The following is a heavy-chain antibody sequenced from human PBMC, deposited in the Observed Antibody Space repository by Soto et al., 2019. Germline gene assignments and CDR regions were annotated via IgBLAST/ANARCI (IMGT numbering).Heavy chain of an antibody. CDR3: ARDRITIFGGDYYYYGMDV. V-gene: IGHV3-53*01. CDR2: IYSGGST. CDR1: GFTVSSNY. J-gene: IGHJ6*02. D-gene: IGHD3-3*01. Sequence: CGSLRLSCAASGFTVSSNYMSWVRQAPGKGLEWVSLIYSGGSTYFADSVKGRFTISRDNSKNTLYLQMNSLRAEDTAIYYCARDRITIFGGDYYYYGMDVWGQGTTVTVSS.